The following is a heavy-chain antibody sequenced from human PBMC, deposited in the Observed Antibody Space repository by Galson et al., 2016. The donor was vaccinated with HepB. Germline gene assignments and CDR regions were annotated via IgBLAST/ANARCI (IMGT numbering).Heavy chain of an antibody. CDR2: ISYDGNKI. V-gene: IGHV3-30-3*01. CDR3: ARDSCTGDCPYCFDY. CDR1: GFAFSNYA. D-gene: IGHD2-8*02. J-gene: IGHJ4*02. Sequence: SLRLSCAASGFAFSNYAMHWVRQAPGKGLEWVAVISYDGNKIYYADSVKGRFTLSRDNSKNTLYLQMNSLIAEDTGVYYCARDSCTGDCPYCFDYWGQGTQVTVSS.